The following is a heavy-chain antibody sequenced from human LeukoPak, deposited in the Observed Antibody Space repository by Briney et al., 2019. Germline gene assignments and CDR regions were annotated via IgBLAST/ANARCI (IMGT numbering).Heavy chain of an antibody. CDR3: ARAQQLAPYYYYGMDV. CDR1: GGSISSSNW. Sequence: RSETLSLTCAVSGGSISSSNWWSWVRQPPGKGLEWIGEIYHSGSTNYNPSLKSRVTISVDKSKNQFSLKLSSVTAADTAVYYCARAQQLAPYYYYGMDVWGQGTTVTVSS. V-gene: IGHV4-4*02. CDR2: IYHSGST. D-gene: IGHD6-13*01. J-gene: IGHJ6*02.